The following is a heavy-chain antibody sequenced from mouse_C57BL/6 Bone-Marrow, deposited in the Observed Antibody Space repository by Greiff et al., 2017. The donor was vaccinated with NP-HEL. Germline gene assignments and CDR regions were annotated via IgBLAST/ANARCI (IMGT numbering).Heavy chain of an antibody. V-gene: IGHV14-4*01. Sequence: VQLQQSGAELVRPGASVKLSCTASGFNIKDDYMHWVKQRPEQGLEWIGWIDPENGDTEYASKFQGKATITADTSSNTAYLQLSSLTSEDTAIYYCARGKGGYWGQGTTLTVSS. CDR3: ARGKGGY. J-gene: IGHJ2*01. CDR2: IDPENGDT. D-gene: IGHD1-3*01. CDR1: GFNIKDDY.